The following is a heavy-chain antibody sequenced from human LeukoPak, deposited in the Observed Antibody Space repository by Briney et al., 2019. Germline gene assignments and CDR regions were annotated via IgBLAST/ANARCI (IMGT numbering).Heavy chain of an antibody. Sequence: GGSLRLSCAASGFTFSSYAMSWVRQAPGKGLEWVSAISGSGGSTYYADSVKGRFTISRDNSKNTLYLQMNSLRAEDTAVYYCAKDPGLYDFRSGYRIAFDYWGQGTLVTVSS. D-gene: IGHD3-3*01. CDR3: AKDPGLYDFRSGYRIAFDY. V-gene: IGHV3-23*01. CDR2: ISGSGGST. CDR1: GFTFSSYA. J-gene: IGHJ4*02.